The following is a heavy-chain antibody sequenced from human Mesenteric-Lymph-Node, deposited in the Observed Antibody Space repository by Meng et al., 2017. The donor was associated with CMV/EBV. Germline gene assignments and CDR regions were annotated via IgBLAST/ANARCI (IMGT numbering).Heavy chain of an antibody. V-gene: IGHV3-53*01. Sequence: GGSLRLSCEASGFTVSTNYMSWVRQAPGKGLEWVSVIYSGGSTYYADSVKGRFTISRDNSKNTLYLQMNSLRAEDTAVYYCASRYNWNYGIRDYWGQGTLVTVSS. CDR3: ASRYNWNYGIRDY. CDR2: IYSGGST. J-gene: IGHJ4*02. CDR1: GFTVSTNY. D-gene: IGHD1-7*01.